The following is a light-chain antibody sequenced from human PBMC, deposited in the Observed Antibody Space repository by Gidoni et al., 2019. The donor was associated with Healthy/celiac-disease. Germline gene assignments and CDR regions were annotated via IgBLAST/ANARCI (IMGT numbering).Light chain of an antibody. CDR2: AAS. V-gene: IGKV1-39*01. CDR3: QQSYSTRWT. CDR1: QSISSY. J-gene: IGKJ1*01. Sequence: DIQMTQSPSSRSASVGDRVTITCRASQSISSYLNWYQQKPGKAPKLLIYAASSLQSGVPSRFSGSGSGTDFTLTISSLQPEDFATYYCQQSYSTRWTFXXXTKVEIK.